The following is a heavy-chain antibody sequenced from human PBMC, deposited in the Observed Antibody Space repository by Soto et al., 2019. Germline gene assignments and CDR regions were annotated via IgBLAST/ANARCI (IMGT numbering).Heavy chain of an antibody. CDR2: IIPILGIA. CDR3: ARDLQSDYYMDV. Sequence: SVKVSCKASGGTFSSYTVSWVRQAPGQGLEWMGRIIPILGIANYAQKFQGRVTITADKSTSTAYMELSSLRSEDTAVYYCARDLQSDYYMDVWGKGTTVTVSS. J-gene: IGHJ6*03. V-gene: IGHV1-69*04. CDR1: GGTFSSYT.